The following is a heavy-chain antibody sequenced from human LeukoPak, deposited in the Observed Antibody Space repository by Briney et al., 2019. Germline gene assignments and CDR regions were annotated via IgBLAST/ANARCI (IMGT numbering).Heavy chain of an antibody. D-gene: IGHD1-26*01. Sequence: GGSLRLSCAASGFIFSSYSMNWVRQAPGKGLEWVSAISSSSSYIYYADSVKGRFTISRDNAKNSLYLQMNSLRAEDTAVYYCARYSGSYKYYFDYWGQGTLVTASS. CDR3: ARYSGSYKYYFDY. V-gene: IGHV3-21*01. J-gene: IGHJ4*02. CDR1: GFIFSSYS. CDR2: ISSSSSYI.